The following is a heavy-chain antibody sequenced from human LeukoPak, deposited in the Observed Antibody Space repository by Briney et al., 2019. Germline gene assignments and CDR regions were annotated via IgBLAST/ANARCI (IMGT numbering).Heavy chain of an antibody. J-gene: IGHJ3*02. CDR1: GGSISTYY. D-gene: IGHD3-3*01. CDR2: IYYSGSS. CDR3: ARGSITVVPAFDI. V-gene: IGHV4-59*12. Sequence: KPSETLSLTCTLSGGSISTYYWSWIRQPPGKGLEWIGYIYYSGSSGYNPSLKSRGTISVDTSKNQFSLKLSSVTAAGTAVYYCARGSITVVPAFDIWGQGTMVTVSS.